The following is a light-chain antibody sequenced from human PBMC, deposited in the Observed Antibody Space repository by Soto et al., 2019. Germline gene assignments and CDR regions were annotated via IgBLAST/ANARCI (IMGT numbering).Light chain of an antibody. CDR1: QSVSSD. V-gene: IGKV3D-15*01. J-gene: IGKJ2*01. CDR2: GAS. CDR3: HHYSNWPPYT. Sequence: EVVMTQSPDTLSVSPGERAALSCRTSQSVSSDLAWYQQKPGQAPRLLIYGASTRATGIPARFSGSGSGTEFTLTISSLKSEDFAVYYCHHYSNWPPYTFGQGTKLEIK.